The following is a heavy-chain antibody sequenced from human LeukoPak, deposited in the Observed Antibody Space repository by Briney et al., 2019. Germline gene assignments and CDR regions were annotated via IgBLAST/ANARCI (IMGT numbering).Heavy chain of an antibody. J-gene: IGHJ4*02. Sequence: GGSLRLSCAASGFTFSSYGMHWVRQAPGKGLEWVAFIRYDGSNKYYADSVKGRFTISRDNSKNTLYLQTNSLRAEDTAVYYCATTIAAADFSSYYWGQGTLVTVSS. CDR2: IRYDGSNK. CDR3: ATTIAAADFSSYY. CDR1: GFTFSSYG. V-gene: IGHV3-30*02. D-gene: IGHD6-13*01.